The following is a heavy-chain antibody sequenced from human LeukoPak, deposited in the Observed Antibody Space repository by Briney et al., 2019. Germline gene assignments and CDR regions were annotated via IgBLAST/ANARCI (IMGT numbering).Heavy chain of an antibody. J-gene: IGHJ4*02. CDR2: IKSKTDGGTT. Sequence: GGSLRLSCAASGFTFSNAWMSWVRQAPGKGLEWVGRIKSKTDGGTTDYAAPVKGRFTISRDDSKNTLYLQMNSLKTEDTAVYYCTTVHDYGDYGAGNYWGQGTLVTVSS. CDR1: GFTFSNAW. CDR3: TTVHDYGDYGAGNY. V-gene: IGHV3-15*01. D-gene: IGHD4-17*01.